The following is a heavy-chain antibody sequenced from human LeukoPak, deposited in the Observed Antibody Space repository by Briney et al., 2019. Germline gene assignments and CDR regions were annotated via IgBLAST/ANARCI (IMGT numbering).Heavy chain of an antibody. CDR1: GGSFSGYY. V-gene: IGHV4-34*01. Sequence: SETLSLTCAVYGGSFSGYYWSWIRQPPGKGLEWIGEINHSGSTNYNPSLKSRVTISVDTSKNQFSLELSSVTAADTAVYYCARSITVVPPNWFDPWGQGTLVTVSS. CDR2: INHSGST. J-gene: IGHJ5*02. CDR3: ARSITVVPPNWFDP. D-gene: IGHD4-23*01.